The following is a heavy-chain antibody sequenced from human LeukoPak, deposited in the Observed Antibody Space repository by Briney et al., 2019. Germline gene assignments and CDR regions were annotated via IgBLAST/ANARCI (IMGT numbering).Heavy chain of an antibody. Sequence: ASVKVSCKASGYTFTSYYMHWVRQAPGQGLKWMGIINPSGGSTSYAQKFQGRVTMTRDTSTSTVYMELRSLRSDDTAVYYCARERYDYVWGSYRSPSMDYWGQGTLVTVSS. CDR2: INPSGGST. D-gene: IGHD3-16*02. CDR3: ARERYDYVWGSYRSPSMDY. V-gene: IGHV1-46*01. CDR1: GYTFTSYY. J-gene: IGHJ4*02.